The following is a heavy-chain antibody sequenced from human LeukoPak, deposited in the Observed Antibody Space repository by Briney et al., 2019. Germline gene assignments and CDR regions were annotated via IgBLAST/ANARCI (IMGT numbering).Heavy chain of an antibody. D-gene: IGHD4-17*01. J-gene: IGHJ3*02. CDR3: ATITVTTFELDAFDI. CDR1: GYTFTGYY. Sequence: ASVKASCKASGYTFTGYYMHWVRQAPGQGLEWMGWINPNSGGTNYAQKFQGRVTMTRDTSISTAYMELSRLRSDDTAVYYCATITVTTFELDAFDIWGQGTMVTVSS. V-gene: IGHV1-2*02. CDR2: INPNSGGT.